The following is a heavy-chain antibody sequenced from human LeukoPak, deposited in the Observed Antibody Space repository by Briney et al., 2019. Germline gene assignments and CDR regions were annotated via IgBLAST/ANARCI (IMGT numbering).Heavy chain of an antibody. CDR3: AKDILQLASSPFDY. CDR2: ISSSSSYI. V-gene: IGHV3-21*04. Sequence: GGSLRLSCAASGFTFSSYSMNWVRQAPGKGLEWVSSISSSSSYIYYADSVKGRFTISRDNSKNTLYLQMNSLRAEDTAVYYCAKDILQLASSPFDYWGQGTLVTVSS. D-gene: IGHD4-11*01. J-gene: IGHJ4*02. CDR1: GFTFSSYS.